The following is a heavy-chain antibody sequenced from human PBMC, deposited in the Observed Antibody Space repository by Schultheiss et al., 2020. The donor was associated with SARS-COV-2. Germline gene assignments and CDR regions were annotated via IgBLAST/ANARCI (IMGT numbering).Heavy chain of an antibody. V-gene: IGHV1-2*02. J-gene: IGHJ4*02. CDR1: GYTFTSYG. Sequence: ASVKVSCKASGYTFTSYGISWVRQAPGQGLEWMGGIIPNSGGTNYAQKFQGRVTMTRDTSISTAYMELSRLRSDDTAVYYCARDHIVEMATIGYWGQGTLVTVSS. CDR3: ARDHIVEMATIGY. CDR2: IIPNSGGT. D-gene: IGHD5-24*01.